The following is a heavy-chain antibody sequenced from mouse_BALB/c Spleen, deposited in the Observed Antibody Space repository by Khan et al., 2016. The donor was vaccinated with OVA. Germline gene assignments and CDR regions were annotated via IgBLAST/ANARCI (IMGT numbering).Heavy chain of an antibody. Sequence: VQLQQSGAELAKPGASVKMSCKASGYTFTTYWMHWVKQRPGQGLDWIGYINPSTGYTEYNQKFKDKATLTADKSSGTAYMQLNSLTSEDSAVYYCARRGVYGIFAYWGQGTLVTVSA. D-gene: IGHD2-1*01. CDR1: GYTFTTYW. CDR2: INPSTGYT. J-gene: IGHJ3*01. V-gene: IGHV1-7*01. CDR3: ARRGVYGIFAY.